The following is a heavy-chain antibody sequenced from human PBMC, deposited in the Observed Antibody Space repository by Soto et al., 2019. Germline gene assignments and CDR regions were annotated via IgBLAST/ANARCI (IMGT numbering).Heavy chain of an antibody. Sequence: SETLSLTCTVSGGSISSGAYYWSWIRQHPGKGLEWIGYISYSGSTYYNPSLKSRVTISVDTSKNQFSLKLSSVTAADTAVYYCARVPHRRTTVTANWFDPWGQGTLVTVSS. J-gene: IGHJ5*02. D-gene: IGHD4-17*01. CDR1: GGSISSGAYY. CDR3: ARVPHRRTTVTANWFDP. CDR2: ISYSGST. V-gene: IGHV4-31*03.